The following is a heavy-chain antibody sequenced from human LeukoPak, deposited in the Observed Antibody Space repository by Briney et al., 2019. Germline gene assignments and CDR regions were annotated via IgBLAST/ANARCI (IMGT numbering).Heavy chain of an antibody. Sequence: SETLSLTCTVSGGSINSRVYYRGWIRQPPGKGLEWIGYIYHSRSTYYNPSLNSRVTISVDRSKNQFSLKLTSVTAADTAVHSCARVYSTWNSNSNMAVWVKGTTVTVSS. D-gene: IGHD1-7*01. CDR2: IYHSRST. CDR3: ARVYSTWNSNSNMAV. V-gene: IGHV4-30-2*01. CDR1: GGSINSRVYY. J-gene: IGHJ6*03.